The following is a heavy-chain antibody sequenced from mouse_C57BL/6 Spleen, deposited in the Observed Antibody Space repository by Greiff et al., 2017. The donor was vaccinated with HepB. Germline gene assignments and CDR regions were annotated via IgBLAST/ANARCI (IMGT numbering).Heavy chain of an antibody. CDR3: ARHYYGSSGWYFDV. V-gene: IGHV1-18*01. Sequence: VQLQQSGPELVKPGASVKIPCKASGYTFTDYNMDWVKQSHGKSLEWIGDINPNNGGTIYNQKFKGKATLTVDKSSSTAYMELRSLTSEDTAVYYGARHYYGSSGWYFDVWGTGTTVTVSS. CDR1: GYTFTDYN. CDR2: INPNNGGT. J-gene: IGHJ1*03. D-gene: IGHD1-1*01.